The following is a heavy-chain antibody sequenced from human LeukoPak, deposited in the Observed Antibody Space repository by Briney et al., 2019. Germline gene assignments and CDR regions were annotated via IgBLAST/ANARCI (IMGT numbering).Heavy chain of an antibody. CDR2: INPSGSEQ. D-gene: IGHD5-12*01. J-gene: IGHJ1*01. V-gene: IGHV3-7*01. CDR3: GREHSGYDWE. CDR1: GFTFSTHW. Sequence: PGGSLRLSCAASGFTFSTHWMSWVRQVPGEGLEWVTNINPSGSEQHYVDSVEGRFTISRDNAKNSLFLQMNSLRAGDTAVYYCGREHSGYDWEWGQGTLVTVSS.